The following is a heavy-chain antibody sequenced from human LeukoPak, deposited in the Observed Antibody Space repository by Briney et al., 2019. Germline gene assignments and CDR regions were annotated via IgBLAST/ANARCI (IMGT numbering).Heavy chain of an antibody. CDR3: ARGSAMSGSYSFGVGGYWYFDL. CDR1: GGSISSSSYY. CDR2: IYYSGST. V-gene: IGHV4-39*01. D-gene: IGHD1-26*01. Sequence: KASETLSLTCTVSGGSISSSSYYWGWIRQPPGKGLEWIGSIYYSGSTYYNPSLKSRVTISVDTSKNQFSLKLSSVTAADTAVYYCARGSAMSGSYSFGVGGYWYFDLWGRGTLVTVSS. J-gene: IGHJ2*01.